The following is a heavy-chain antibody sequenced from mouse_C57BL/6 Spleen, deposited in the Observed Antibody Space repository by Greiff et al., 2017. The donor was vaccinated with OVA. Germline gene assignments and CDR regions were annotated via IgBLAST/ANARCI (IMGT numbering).Heavy chain of an antibody. CDR2: ISSGGSYT. J-gene: IGHJ2*01. Sequence: EVKVVESGGDLVKPGGSLKLSCAASGFTFSSYGMSWVRQTPDKRLEWVATISSGGSYTYYPDSVKGRFTISRDNAKNTLYLQMSSLKSEDTAMYYCARLNYGSSLDYWGQGTTLTVSS. D-gene: IGHD1-1*01. CDR1: GFTFSSYG. CDR3: ARLNYGSSLDY. V-gene: IGHV5-6*01.